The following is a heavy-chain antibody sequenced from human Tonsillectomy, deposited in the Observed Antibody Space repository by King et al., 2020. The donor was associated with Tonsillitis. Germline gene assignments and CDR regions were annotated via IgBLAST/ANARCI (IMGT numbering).Heavy chain of an antibody. D-gene: IGHD3-9*01. CDR2: IIPILGIA. CDR1: GGTFSSYA. J-gene: IGHJ4*02. V-gene: IGHV1-69*09. CDR3: ARDPYDILTGYYAIDLDY. Sequence: QLVQSGAEVKKPGSSVKVSCKASGGTFSSYAISWVRQAPGQGLEWMGRIIPILGIANYAQKFQGRVTITADKSTSTAYMELSSLRSEDTAVYYCARDPYDILTGYYAIDLDYWGQGTLVTVSS.